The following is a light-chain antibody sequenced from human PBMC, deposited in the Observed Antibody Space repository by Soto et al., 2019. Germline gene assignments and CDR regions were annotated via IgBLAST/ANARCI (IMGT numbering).Light chain of an antibody. CDR2: GAS. V-gene: IGKV3-15*01. J-gene: IGKJ5*01. Sequence: IVLTQSPATLSVSPGERATLSCRASQSISDTLAWYQQKPGQTPRLLIYGASTRATGIPVRFSGSGSGTDFTLTISSLQSEDFAVYYCQHYNNWPPMYTFGQGTRLEIK. CDR3: QHYNNWPPMYT. CDR1: QSISDT.